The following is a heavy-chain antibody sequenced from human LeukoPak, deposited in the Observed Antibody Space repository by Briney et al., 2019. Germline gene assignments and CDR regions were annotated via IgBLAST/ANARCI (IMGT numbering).Heavy chain of an antibody. Sequence: ASVKVSCKASGYTFAVYYIHWVRQAPGQGLEWMGWIKPSSGGTNYAQKFQGRVTMTSDTSISTAYMDLSSLRSDDTAIYYCVRDPGGCSGGSCYFYPDYWGLGTLVTVSS. D-gene: IGHD2-15*01. CDR2: IKPSSGGT. J-gene: IGHJ4*02. V-gene: IGHV1-2*02. CDR3: VRDPGGCSGGSCYFYPDY. CDR1: GYTFAVYY.